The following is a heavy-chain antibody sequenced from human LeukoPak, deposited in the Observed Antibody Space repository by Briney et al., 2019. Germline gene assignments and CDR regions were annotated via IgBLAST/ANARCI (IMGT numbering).Heavy chain of an antibody. D-gene: IGHD2-2*02. CDR3: AKDLCSSTSCYTGLPSSL. V-gene: IGHV3-23*01. Sequence: GGSLRLSCAASGFTFSSYAMSWVRQAPGKGLEWVSAISGSGGSTYYADSVKGRFTISRDNSKNTLYLQMNSLRAEDTAVYYCAKDLCSSTSCYTGLPSSLWGQGTLVTVSS. CDR1: GFTFSSYA. CDR2: ISGSGGST. J-gene: IGHJ4*02.